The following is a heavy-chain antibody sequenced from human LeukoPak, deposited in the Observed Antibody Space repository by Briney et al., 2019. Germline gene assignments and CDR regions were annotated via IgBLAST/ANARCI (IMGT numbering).Heavy chain of an antibody. CDR2: IYYSGST. CDR3: ARVLGVGQLRFDP. CDR1: GGSISSYY. J-gene: IGHJ5*02. Sequence: SETLSLTCTVSGGSISSYYWSWIRQPPGKGLEWIGYIYYSGSTNYNPSLKSRVTISVDTSKNQFSLKLSSVTAADTAVYYWARVLGVGQLRFDPWGQGTLVTVSS. D-gene: IGHD6-6*01. V-gene: IGHV4-59*01.